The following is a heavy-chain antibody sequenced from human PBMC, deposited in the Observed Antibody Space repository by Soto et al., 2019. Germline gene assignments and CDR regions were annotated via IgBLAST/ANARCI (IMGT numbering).Heavy chain of an antibody. CDR2: IYYSGST. CDR1: GGSISSGGYY. Sequence: PSETLSLTCTVSGGSISSGGYYWSWIRQHPGKGLEWIGYIYYSGSTYYNPSLKSRVTISVDTSKNQFSLKLSSVTAADTAVYYCARTNYDYVWGSHPLLDYWGQGTLVTVSS. J-gene: IGHJ4*02. CDR3: ARTNYDYVWGSHPLLDY. V-gene: IGHV4-31*03. D-gene: IGHD3-16*01.